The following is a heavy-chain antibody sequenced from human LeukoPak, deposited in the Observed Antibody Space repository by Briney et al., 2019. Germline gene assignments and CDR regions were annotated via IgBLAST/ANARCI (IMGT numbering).Heavy chain of an antibody. Sequence: GGSLRLSCAASGFTFSSYAMHWVRQAPGKGLEWVAVISYDGSNKYYADSVKGRFTISRDNSKNTLYLQMNNLRADDTAVYYCAKKGQADDNGKPDWGQGTLVTVSS. CDR3: AKKGQADDNGKPD. V-gene: IGHV3-30-3*02. D-gene: IGHD1-1*01. CDR2: ISYDGSNK. CDR1: GFTFSSYA. J-gene: IGHJ4*02.